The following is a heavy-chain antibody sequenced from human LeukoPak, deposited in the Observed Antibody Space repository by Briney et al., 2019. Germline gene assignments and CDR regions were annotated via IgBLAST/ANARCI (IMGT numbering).Heavy chain of an antibody. CDR3: ASLTQEDSSGYPTDY. Sequence: GGSLRLSCAASGFTFSSYNMNWVRQAPGKGLEWVSSISSSSSYISHADSVKGRFTISRDNAKNSLYLQMNSLRAEDTAVYYCASLTQEDSSGYPTDYWGQGTLVTVSS. CDR1: GFTFSSYN. V-gene: IGHV3-21*01. D-gene: IGHD3-22*01. CDR2: ISSSSSYI. J-gene: IGHJ4*02.